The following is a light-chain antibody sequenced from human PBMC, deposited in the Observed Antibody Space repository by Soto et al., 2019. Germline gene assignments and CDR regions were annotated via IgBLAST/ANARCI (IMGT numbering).Light chain of an antibody. V-gene: IGLV4-69*01. CDR3: QTWDTGVV. CDR2: LTSDGSH. Sequence: QPVLTQSPSASASLGASVKLTCTLSSGHSNYAIAWHQQQPEKGPRFLMKLTSDGSHTKGDGIPDRFSGSSSGAERYLTISSLQSDDEADYYCQTWDTGVVFGGGTKPTVL. CDR1: SGHSNYA. J-gene: IGLJ2*01.